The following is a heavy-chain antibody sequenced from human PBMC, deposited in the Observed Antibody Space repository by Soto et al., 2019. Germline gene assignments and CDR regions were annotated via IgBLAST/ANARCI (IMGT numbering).Heavy chain of an antibody. V-gene: IGHV1-18*01. Sequence: QVPLVQSGAEVKKPGASVKVSCKASGYTFTSYGISWVRQAPGQGLEWMGWISAYNGNTNYAQKLQGRVTMTTDTSTSTAYMELRSLRSDDTAVYYCASIGGSSSGDSGAADWFDPWGQGTLVTVSS. CDR2: ISAYNGNT. CDR3: ASIGGSSSGDSGAADWFDP. CDR1: GYTFTSYG. J-gene: IGHJ5*02. D-gene: IGHD6-6*01.